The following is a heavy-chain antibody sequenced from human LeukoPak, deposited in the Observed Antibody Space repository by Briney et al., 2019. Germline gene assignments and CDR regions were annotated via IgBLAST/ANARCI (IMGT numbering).Heavy chain of an antibody. D-gene: IGHD3-16*01. V-gene: IGHV1-46*01. CDR1: GYTFTSYY. CDR2: INPSGGST. CDR3: ARDLGDSRRFDP. Sequence: GASVKVSCKASGYTFTSYYMHWVRQAPGQGLEWMGIINPSGGSTSYAQKFQGRVTMTRDMCTSTVYMELSSLRSEDTAVYYCARDLGDSRRFDPWGQGTLVTVSS. J-gene: IGHJ5*02.